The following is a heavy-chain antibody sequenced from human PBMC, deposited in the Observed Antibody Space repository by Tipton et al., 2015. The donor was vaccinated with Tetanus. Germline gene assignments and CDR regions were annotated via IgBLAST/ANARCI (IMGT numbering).Heavy chain of an antibody. CDR2: VSAASTYK. V-gene: IGHV3-21*04. CDR1: GFTFSSYS. D-gene: IGHD6-19*01. CDR3: ARESLHSSAWYGGSLDS. Sequence: SLRLSCAASGFTFSSYSMNWVRQAPGKGLAWVSYVSAASTYKYSAESLRCRFTISRDNAKNSLYLQMNSLRVDDTAVYYCARESLHSSAWYGGSLDSWGPGTLVTVSS. J-gene: IGHJ4*02.